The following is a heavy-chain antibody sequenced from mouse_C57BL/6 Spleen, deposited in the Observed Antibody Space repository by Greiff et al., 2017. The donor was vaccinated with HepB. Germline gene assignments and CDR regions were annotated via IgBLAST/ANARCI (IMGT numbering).Heavy chain of an antibody. CDR1: GYTFTSYG. D-gene: IGHD1-1*01. CDR3: ARWYYGSSSYYYAMDY. CDR2: IYPRSGNT. V-gene: IGHV1-81*01. Sequence: VKLQESGAELARPGASVKLSCKASGYTFTSYGISWVKQRTGQGLEWIGEIYPRSGNTYYNEKFKGKATLTADKSSSTAYMELRSLTSEDSAVYFCARWYYGSSSYYYAMDYWGQGTSVTVSS. J-gene: IGHJ4*01.